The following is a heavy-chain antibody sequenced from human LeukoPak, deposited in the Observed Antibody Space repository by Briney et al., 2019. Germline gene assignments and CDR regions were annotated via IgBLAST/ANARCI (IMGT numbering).Heavy chain of an antibody. Sequence: ASVKVSCKASGYTFTNYWIYWVRQAPGQGIEWMGIINPSGGSTNYAQRFQGRATMTRDTSTNTVYMDLSSLRSEDTAVYYCARDSRRIITMVRGAQMLGNAFDIWGQGTMVTVSS. V-gene: IGHV1-46*01. CDR3: ARDSRRIITMVRGAQMLGNAFDI. J-gene: IGHJ3*02. CDR1: GYTFTNYW. CDR2: INPSGGST. D-gene: IGHD3-10*01.